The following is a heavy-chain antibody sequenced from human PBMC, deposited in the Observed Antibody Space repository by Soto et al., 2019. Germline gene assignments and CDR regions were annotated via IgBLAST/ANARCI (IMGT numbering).Heavy chain of an antibody. J-gene: IGHJ4*02. CDR3: ARTSRDWFKVDY. Sequence: GGSLRLSCAASGFTFSSYSMNWVRQAPGKGLEWVSSISSSSSYIYYADSVKGRFTISRDNAKNSLYLQMNSLRAEDTAVYYCARTSRDWFKVDYWGQGTLVTVSS. CDR2: ISSSSSYI. V-gene: IGHV3-21*01. CDR1: GFTFSSYS. D-gene: IGHD2-21*01.